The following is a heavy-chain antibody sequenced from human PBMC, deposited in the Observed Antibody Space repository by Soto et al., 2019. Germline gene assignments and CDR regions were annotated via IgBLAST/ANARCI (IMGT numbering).Heavy chain of an antibody. D-gene: IGHD5-18*01. Sequence: SETLSLTCAVSGGSISSGGYSWSWIRQPPGKGLEWIGYIYHSGSTYYNPSLKSRVTISVDTSKNQFSLKLSSVTAADTAVYYCARAIDTAMVTYYFDYWGQGTLVTVSS. J-gene: IGHJ4*02. CDR3: ARAIDTAMVTYYFDY. CDR2: IYHSGST. V-gene: IGHV4-30-2*05. CDR1: GGSISSGGYS.